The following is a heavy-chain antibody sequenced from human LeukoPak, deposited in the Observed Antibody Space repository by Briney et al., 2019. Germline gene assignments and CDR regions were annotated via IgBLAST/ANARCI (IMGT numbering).Heavy chain of an antibody. Sequence: GGSLRLSCAASGFTFTGYYMHWVRQAPGQGLEWMGWINPNSGGTNYAQKFQGRVTMTRDTSISTAYMELSRLRSDDTAVYYCARVSGWFNWFDPWGQGTLVTVSS. J-gene: IGHJ5*02. V-gene: IGHV1-2*02. D-gene: IGHD6-19*01. CDR1: GFTFTGYY. CDR3: ARVSGWFNWFDP. CDR2: INPNSGGT.